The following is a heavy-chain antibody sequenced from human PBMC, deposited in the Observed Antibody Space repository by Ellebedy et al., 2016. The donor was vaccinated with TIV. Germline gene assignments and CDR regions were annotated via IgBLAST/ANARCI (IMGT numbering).Heavy chain of an antibody. V-gene: IGHV3-7*01. CDR2: IKQDGSVQ. CDR3: ARDWRFLQLDLGY. D-gene: IGHD3-3*01. Sequence: GESLKISCAASGFTLSTHWMSWVRQAPGKGLEWVASIKQDGSVQFYVNSVRGRFTISRDNSKTSTYLQMNSLRAEDTAVYYCARDWRFLQLDLGYWGPGTLVTVSS. J-gene: IGHJ4*02. CDR1: GFTLSTHW.